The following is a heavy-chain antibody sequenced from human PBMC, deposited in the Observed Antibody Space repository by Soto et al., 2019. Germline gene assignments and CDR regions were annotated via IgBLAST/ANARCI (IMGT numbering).Heavy chain of an antibody. Sequence: PGGSLRLSCAASGFTFSSYWMHWVRQAPGKGLVWVSRINSDGSSTSYADSVKGRFTISRDNAKNTLYLQMNSLRAEDTAVYYCARGGGRYCSSTSCYGDPWGQGTLVTVSS. D-gene: IGHD2-2*01. J-gene: IGHJ5*02. CDR1: GFTFSSYW. V-gene: IGHV3-74*01. CDR3: ARGGGRYCSSTSCYGDP. CDR2: INSDGSST.